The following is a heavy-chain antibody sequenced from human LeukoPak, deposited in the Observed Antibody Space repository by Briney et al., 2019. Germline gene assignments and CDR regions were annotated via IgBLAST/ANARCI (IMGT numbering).Heavy chain of an antibody. Sequence: SETLSLTRTVSGVSISSYYWSWIRQPPGRGLEWIGYIYYSGSTNYNPSLKSRVTISVDTSKNQFSLKLSSVTAADTAVYYCAGSAYSSSSGRFDYWGQGTLVTVSS. CDR3: AGSAYSSSSGRFDY. D-gene: IGHD6-6*01. V-gene: IGHV4-59*01. CDR1: GVSISSYY. CDR2: IYYSGST. J-gene: IGHJ4*02.